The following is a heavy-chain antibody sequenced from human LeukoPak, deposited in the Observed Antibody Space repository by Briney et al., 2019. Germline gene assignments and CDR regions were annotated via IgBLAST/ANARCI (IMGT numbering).Heavy chain of an antibody. D-gene: IGHD3-16*01. J-gene: IGHJ4*02. CDR1: GFIFSTYG. CDR3: AKDSLADVDY. Sequence: GGSLRLSCAASGFIFSTYGMYWVRQAPGKGLEWVAFIRHDGSIKNYADSVKGRSTISRDNSKNTLYLQMNSLRAEDTAVYYCAKDSLADVDYWGQGTLVTVSS. V-gene: IGHV3-30*02. CDR2: IRHDGSIK.